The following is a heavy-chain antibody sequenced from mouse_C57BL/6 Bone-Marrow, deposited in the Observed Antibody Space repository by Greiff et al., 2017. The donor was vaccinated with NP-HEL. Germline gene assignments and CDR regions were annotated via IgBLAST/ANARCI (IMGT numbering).Heavy chain of an antibody. V-gene: IGHV1-78*01. CDR2: IYPRDGST. CDR3: ARSELRAILYYAMDY. J-gene: IGHJ4*01. D-gene: IGHD3-2*02. CDR1: GYTFTDHT. Sequence: QVQLQQSDAELVKPGASVKISCKVSGYTFTDHTIHWMKQRPEQGLEWIGYIYPRDGSTKYNEKFKGKATLTADKSSSTAYMQLNSLTSEDTAVYYCARSELRAILYYAMDYWGQGTSVTVSS.